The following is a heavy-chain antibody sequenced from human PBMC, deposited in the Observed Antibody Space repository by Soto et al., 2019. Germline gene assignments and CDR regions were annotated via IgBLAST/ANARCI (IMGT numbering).Heavy chain of an antibody. Sequence: EVQLVESGGGLVKPGGSLRLSCAASGFTFTNAWMNWVRQAPGKGLEWVVRIKSKADGGTTDYAAPVKGRFTISRDDSKNTLHLQMNSLKTEDTAVYYCTGEYYDSSGLRVWGQGTMVTVSS. V-gene: IGHV3-15*07. J-gene: IGHJ3*01. CDR1: GFTFTNAW. CDR2: IKSKADGGTT. CDR3: TGEYYDSSGLRV. D-gene: IGHD3-22*01.